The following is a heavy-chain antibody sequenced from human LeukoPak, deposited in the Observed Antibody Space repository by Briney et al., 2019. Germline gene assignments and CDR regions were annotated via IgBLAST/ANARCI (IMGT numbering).Heavy chain of an antibody. CDR2: INQDDSEK. CDR3: ARSSHNAYFYDTMNSSFDC. D-gene: IGHD3-22*01. CDR1: GFIFRDFS. V-gene: IGHV3-7*01. Sequence: GGSLRLSCSVSGFIFRDFSMSWVRQAPGKGLEWVANINQDDSEKFYVDSVKGRFTISRDNAKNSLYLQMNSLRAEDTAVYYCARSSHNAYFYDTMNSSFDCWGQGTLVTVSS. J-gene: IGHJ4*02.